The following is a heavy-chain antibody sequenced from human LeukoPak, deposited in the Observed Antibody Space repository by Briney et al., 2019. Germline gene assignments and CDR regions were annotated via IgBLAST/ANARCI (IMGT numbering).Heavy chain of an antibody. CDR3: ASYGSGGRIFDY. J-gene: IGHJ4*02. CDR2: ISSSGSTI. CDR1: GFTFSSYE. D-gene: IGHD3-10*01. Sequence: GGSLRLSCAASGFTFSSYEMNWVRQAPGKGLEWVSYISSSGSTIYYADSVKGRFTISRDNAKNSLYLQMNSLRAEDTVVYYCASYGSGGRIFDYWGQGTLVTVSS. V-gene: IGHV3-48*03.